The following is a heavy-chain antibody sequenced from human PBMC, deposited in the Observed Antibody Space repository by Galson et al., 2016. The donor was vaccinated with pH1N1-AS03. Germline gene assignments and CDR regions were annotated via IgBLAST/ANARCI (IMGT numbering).Heavy chain of an antibody. CDR2: IDWDDDK. D-gene: IGHD5-18*01. J-gene: IGHJ4*02. CDR1: GFSLTTGGVG. CDR3: ARIRGYSYYFDY. Sequence: PALVKPTQTLTLTCTISGFSLTTGGVGVNWVRQPPGKALEWLARIDWDDDKDYSTSLKTRLTISQDTSKNQVVLTMTNMDPVDTATYYCARIRGYSYYFDYWGQGTLVTVSS. V-gene: IGHV2-70*11.